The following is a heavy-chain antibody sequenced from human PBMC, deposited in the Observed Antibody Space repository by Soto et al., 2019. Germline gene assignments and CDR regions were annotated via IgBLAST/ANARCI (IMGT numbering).Heavy chain of an antibody. V-gene: IGHV3-66*01. CDR3: ARDDILCSGGSCYGVHRDV. CDR2: IQSGGTT. CDR1: GFTVSSKY. J-gene: IGHJ6*03. Sequence: EVQLVESGGGLVQPGGSLRLSCAASGFTVSSKYMSWVRQAPGKGLEWVSLIQSGGTTYYADSVKGRFTISGDSSKNMLHLQMGSLRAEDTAVYYCARDDILCSGGSCYGVHRDVWAIGTAVTVSS. D-gene: IGHD2-15*01.